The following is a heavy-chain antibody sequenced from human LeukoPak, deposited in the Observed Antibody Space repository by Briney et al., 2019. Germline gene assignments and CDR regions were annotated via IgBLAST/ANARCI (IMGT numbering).Heavy chain of an antibody. V-gene: IGHV3-48*03. D-gene: IGHD3-16*01. CDR2: IGSRGATI. CDR3: VCLGLGGLSLD. Sequence: GGSLRLSCAASGFTFSNYEMNWVRQAPGKGLDWVSYIGSRGATIYYADSVKGRFTISRDNAKNTLYLQMNSLRVEDTAVYYCVCLGLGGLSLDWGQGTLVTVSS. CDR1: GFTFSNYE. J-gene: IGHJ4*02.